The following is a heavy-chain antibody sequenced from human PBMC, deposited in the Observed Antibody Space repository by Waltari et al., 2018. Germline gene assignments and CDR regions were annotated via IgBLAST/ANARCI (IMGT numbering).Heavy chain of an antibody. CDR1: GYSFTSYW. Sequence: EVQLVQSGAEVKTPGESLKISCKGPGYSFTSYWIGWVRQMPGKGLEWMGIIYPGDSDTRYSPSFQGQVTISADKSISTAYLQWSSLKASDTAMYYCARHGLRDCTNGVCSFQGMDVWGQGTTVTVSS. D-gene: IGHD2-8*01. CDR3: ARHGLRDCTNGVCSFQGMDV. CDR2: IYPGDSDT. V-gene: IGHV5-51*01. J-gene: IGHJ6*02.